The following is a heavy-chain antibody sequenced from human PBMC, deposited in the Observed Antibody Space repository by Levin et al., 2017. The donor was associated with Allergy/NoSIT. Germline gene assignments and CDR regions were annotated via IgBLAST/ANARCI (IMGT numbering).Heavy chain of an antibody. D-gene: IGHD6-6*01. CDR2: IYYSGST. J-gene: IGHJ4*02. Sequence: SQTLSLPCTVSGGSISSSSYYWGWIRQPPGKGLEWIGSIYYSGSTYYNPSLKSRVTISVDTSKNQFSLKLSSVTAADTAVYYCARDFSDSSFFDYWGQGTLVTVSS. CDR3: ARDFSDSSFFDY. V-gene: IGHV4-39*07. CDR1: GGSISSSSYY.